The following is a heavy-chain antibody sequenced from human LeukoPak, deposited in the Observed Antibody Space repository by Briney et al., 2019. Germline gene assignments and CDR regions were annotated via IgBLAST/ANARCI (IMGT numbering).Heavy chain of an antibody. Sequence: SETLSLTCTVSGGSISSSSYYWGWIRQPPGKGLEWIGSIYYSGSTYYNPSLKSRVTISVDTSRNQFSLRLRFVTAADTAVYYCARSGPYISDQKEAWFDPWGQGTLVTVSS. CDR3: ARSGPYISDQKEAWFDP. CDR2: IYYSGST. V-gene: IGHV4-39*01. D-gene: IGHD6-19*01. CDR1: GGSISSSSYY. J-gene: IGHJ5*02.